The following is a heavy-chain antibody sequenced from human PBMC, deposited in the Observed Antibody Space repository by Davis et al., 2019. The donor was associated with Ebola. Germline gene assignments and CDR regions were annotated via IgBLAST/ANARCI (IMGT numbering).Heavy chain of an antibody. V-gene: IGHV1-8*03. J-gene: IGHJ6*03. CDR2: MNPDSGNT. CDR3: ARGRDNWNYADMDV. Sequence: ASVKVSCKASGYTFTNYGLSWVRQATGQGLEWMGWMNPDSGNTGYAQKFQGRVTITRNTSIGTAYMELSSLRSEDTAVYYCARGRDNWNYADMDVWGKGTTVTVSS. D-gene: IGHD1-7*01. CDR1: GYTFTNYG.